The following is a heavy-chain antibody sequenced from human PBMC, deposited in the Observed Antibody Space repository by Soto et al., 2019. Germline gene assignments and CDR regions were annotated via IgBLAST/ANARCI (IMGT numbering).Heavy chain of an antibody. Sequence: SETLSLTCAVYGGSFSGYYWSWIRQPPGKGLEWIGEINHSGSTNYNPSLKSRVTISVDTSKNQFSLKLSSVTAADTAVYYCARSYEYYDFWSGYYQYYFDYWGQGTLVTVSS. D-gene: IGHD3-3*01. CDR3: ARSYEYYDFWSGYYQYYFDY. J-gene: IGHJ4*02. CDR2: INHSGST. CDR1: GGSFSGYY. V-gene: IGHV4-34*01.